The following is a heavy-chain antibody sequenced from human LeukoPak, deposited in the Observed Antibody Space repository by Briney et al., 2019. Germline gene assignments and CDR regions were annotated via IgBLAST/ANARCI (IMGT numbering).Heavy chain of an antibody. J-gene: IGHJ3*02. D-gene: IGHD3-10*01. CDR3: ARVATMVRVPLDALDI. Sequence: GGSLRLSCAISGFTFSGCELTWVRQAPGKGLEWISYIRRSRNTIYYADSVKGRFTTSRDNAKNSLYLQMNSLGVEDTAVYYCARVATMVRVPLDALDIWGQGTMVSASS. CDR2: IRRSRNTI. V-gene: IGHV3-48*03. CDR1: GFTFSGCE.